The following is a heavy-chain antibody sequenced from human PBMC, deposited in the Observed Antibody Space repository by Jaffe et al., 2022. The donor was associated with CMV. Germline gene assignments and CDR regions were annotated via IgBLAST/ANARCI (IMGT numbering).Heavy chain of an antibody. J-gene: IGHJ4*02. CDR3: ARAHMGRGYYDSSGYYDY. V-gene: IGHV4-31*03. D-gene: IGHD3-22*01. Sequence: QVQLQESGPGLVKPSQTLSLTCTVSGGSISSGGYYWSWIRQHPGKGLEWIGYIYYSGSTYYNPSLKSRVTISVDTSKNQFSLKLSSVTAADTAVYYCARAHMGRGYYDSSGYYDYWGQGTLVTVSS. CDR2: IYYSGST. CDR1: GGSISSGGYY.